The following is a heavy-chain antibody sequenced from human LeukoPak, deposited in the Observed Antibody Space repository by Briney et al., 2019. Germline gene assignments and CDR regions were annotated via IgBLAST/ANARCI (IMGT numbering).Heavy chain of an antibody. CDR2: VNHSGRT. V-gene: IGHV4-34*01. CDR3: ARGGRSEYFGSGSHDY. CDR1: GGSFTDYY. D-gene: IGHD3-10*01. Sequence: SETLSLTCVVYGGSFTDYYWTWIRQPPGKGLEWIGEVNHSGRTNYYPSLKSRVTISLDTSKNQFSLRLSSVTAADTAVYYCARGGRSEYFGSGSHDYWGQGTLVTVSS. J-gene: IGHJ4*02.